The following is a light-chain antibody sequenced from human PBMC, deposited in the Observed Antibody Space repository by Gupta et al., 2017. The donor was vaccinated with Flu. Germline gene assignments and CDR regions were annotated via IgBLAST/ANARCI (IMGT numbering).Light chain of an antibody. CDR1: SVRRYY. CDR2: GKN. J-gene: IGLJ1*01. CDR3: TSRDRSVDKSV. V-gene: IGLV3-19*01. Sequence: RYKIRSHGDSVRRYYESWYQQMPGQAPVLVIYGKNNRHSGIPDRFSGSRSGNTASLTITGAQAEDEADYYCTSRDRSVDKSVFGTGTKVTVL.